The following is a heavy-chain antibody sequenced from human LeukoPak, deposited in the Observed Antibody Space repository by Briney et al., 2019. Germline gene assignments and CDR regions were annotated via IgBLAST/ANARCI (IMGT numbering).Heavy chain of an antibody. J-gene: IGHJ4*02. D-gene: IGHD2/OR15-2a*01. Sequence: GESLRLSCAATGFTFKYYGMSWVRQAPGKGLEWVATISGSGDSRDHADSVKGRFTISRDNSKNTLFLQMNSLRAEDTAVYYCARDRYNSNLSLDYWGQETLVTVSS. V-gene: IGHV3-23*01. CDR1: GFTFKYYG. CDR2: ISGSGDSR. CDR3: ARDRYNSNLSLDY.